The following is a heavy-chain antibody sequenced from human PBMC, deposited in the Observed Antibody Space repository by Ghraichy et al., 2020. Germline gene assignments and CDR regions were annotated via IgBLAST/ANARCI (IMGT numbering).Heavy chain of an antibody. D-gene: IGHD5-24*01. J-gene: IGHJ4*02. CDR1: GFTFTSSA. CDR2: IVVGSGNT. Sequence: SVKVSCKASGFTFTSSAVQWARQARGQRLEWIGWIVVGSGNTNYAQKFQERVTITRDMSTSTAYMELSSLRSEDTAVYYCAADRGWHGYSEIDYWGQGTLVTVSS. CDR3: AADRGWHGYSEIDY. V-gene: IGHV1-58*01.